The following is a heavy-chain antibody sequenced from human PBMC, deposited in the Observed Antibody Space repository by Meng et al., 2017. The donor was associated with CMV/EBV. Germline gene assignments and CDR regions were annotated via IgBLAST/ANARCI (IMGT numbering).Heavy chain of an antibody. CDR2: ISAYNGNT. J-gene: IGHJ6*02. V-gene: IGHV1-18*01. Sequence: ASVKVSCKASGYTFTSYGISWVRQAPEQGLEWMGWISAYNGNTNYAQKPQGRVTMTTDTSTSTAYMELRSLRSDDTAVYYCARDPEQLGGGYGMDVWGQGTTVTVSS. D-gene: IGHD6-6*01. CDR1: GYTFTSYG. CDR3: ARDPEQLGGGYGMDV.